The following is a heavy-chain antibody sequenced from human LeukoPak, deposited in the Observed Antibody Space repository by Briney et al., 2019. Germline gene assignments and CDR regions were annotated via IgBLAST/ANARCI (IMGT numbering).Heavy chain of an antibody. J-gene: IGHJ5*02. D-gene: IGHD2-2*01. CDR1: GYTFTSYG. CDR2: ISAYNGNT. V-gene: IGHV1-18*01. Sequence: ASVKVSCKASGYTFTSYGISWVRQAPGQGLEWMGWISAYNGNTNYAQKLQGRVTMTTDTPTSTAYMELRSLRSDDTAVYYCARAIVVVPAAMGGYNWFDPWGQGTLVTVSS. CDR3: ARAIVVVPAAMGGYNWFDP.